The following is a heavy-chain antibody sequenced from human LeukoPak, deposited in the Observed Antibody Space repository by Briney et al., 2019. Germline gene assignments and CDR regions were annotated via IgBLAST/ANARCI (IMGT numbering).Heavy chain of an antibody. CDR2: IFYSGNT. CDR3: ARHLGPDGRRWWIDY. CDR1: GDSITTGGYY. Sequence: PSQTLSLTCTVSGDSITTGGYYWGWIRQPPGKGLEWIGSIFYSGNTYYKPSLKSRVTISVDTSKNQFSLKLSSVTAADTAVYYCARHLGPDGRRWWIDYWGQGTLVTVSS. V-gene: IGHV4-39*01. D-gene: IGHD2-15*01. J-gene: IGHJ4*02.